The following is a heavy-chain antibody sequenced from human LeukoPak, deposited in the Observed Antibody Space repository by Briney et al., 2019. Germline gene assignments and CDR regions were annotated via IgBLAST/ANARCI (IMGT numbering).Heavy chain of an antibody. Sequence: PSETLSLTCTVSGGSISSGTYHWNWIRQPAGKGLEWIGRIYISGSTNYNPSLKSRVTISVDTSKNQFSLNLNSVTATDTAVYYCARGGEQLALTYFDYWGQGTLVTVSS. J-gene: IGHJ4*02. D-gene: IGHD6-6*01. V-gene: IGHV4-61*02. CDR3: ARGGEQLALTYFDY. CDR2: IYISGST. CDR1: GGSISSGTYH.